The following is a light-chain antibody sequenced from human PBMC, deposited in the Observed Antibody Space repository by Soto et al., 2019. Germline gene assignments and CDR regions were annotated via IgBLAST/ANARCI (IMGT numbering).Light chain of an antibody. CDR3: QQLNSYPLT. J-gene: IGKJ4*01. CDR2: AAS. Sequence: DIQLTQSPSFLSASVGDRFTITCRSSQVISSDLAWYQQKPGKAPKLLIYAASTLQSGVPSRFSGSGSGTEFTIKISSLQPEDFETYSCQQLNSYPLTFGGGTKVDIK. V-gene: IGKV1-9*01. CDR1: QVISSD.